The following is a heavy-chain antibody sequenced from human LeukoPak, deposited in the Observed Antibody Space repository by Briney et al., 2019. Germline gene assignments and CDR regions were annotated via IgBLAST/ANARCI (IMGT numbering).Heavy chain of an antibody. V-gene: IGHV4-4*07. J-gene: IGHJ4*02. CDR1: GGSISTHY. Sequence: SETLSLTCTVSGGSISTHYWSWIRQSAGKGLEWIGRISTTGSTNYNPSLKSRVTMSVDTSKNQFSLRLSSVTAADTAVYYCAREVEMARQFDYWGQGTLVTVSS. D-gene: IGHD5-24*01. CDR2: ISTTGST. CDR3: AREVEMARQFDY.